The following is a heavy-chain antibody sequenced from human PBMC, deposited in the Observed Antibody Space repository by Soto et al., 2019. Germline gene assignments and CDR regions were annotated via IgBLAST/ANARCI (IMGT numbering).Heavy chain of an antibody. D-gene: IGHD2-15*01. V-gene: IGHV1-69*13. CDR1: GVPFSSSA. CDR3: ARASADKDIVVVVLGMDV. J-gene: IGHJ6*02. Sequence: SVKVSCKASGVPFSSSAISWVRQAPGQGLEWMGGIIPIFGTANYAQKFQGRVTITADESTSTAYMELSSLRSEDTAVYYCARASADKDIVVVVLGMDVWGQGTTVTVSS. CDR2: IIPIFGTA.